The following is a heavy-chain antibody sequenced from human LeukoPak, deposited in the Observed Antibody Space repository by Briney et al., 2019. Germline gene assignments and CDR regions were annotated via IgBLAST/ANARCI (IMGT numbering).Heavy chain of an antibody. Sequence: SETLSLTCTVSDVSINDYWWTWIRQPAGKGLEWIGQIYASEGPKYNPSLESRVTMSIDTSKKQFSLHLSFVTVADTGVYFCARRASSTYWSFNSWGQRTQVTVS. V-gene: IGHV4-4*07. D-gene: IGHD1-26*01. J-gene: IGHJ4*02. CDR1: DVSINDYW. CDR2: IYASEGP. CDR3: ARRASSTYWSFNS.